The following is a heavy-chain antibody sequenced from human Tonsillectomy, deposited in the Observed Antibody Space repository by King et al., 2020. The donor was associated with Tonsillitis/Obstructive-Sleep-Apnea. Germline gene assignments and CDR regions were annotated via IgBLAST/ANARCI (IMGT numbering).Heavy chain of an antibody. CDR3: ARVDGYYDSFYEI. Sequence: VQLVESGGVVVQPGRSLRLSCAASGFTFSSYGMHWVRQATGTGLEWVAVIGYDGTNKYYADSVKGRFTISRDNSKNTLYLQMNSLRAEDTAVYYCARVDGYYDSFYEIWGQGTMVTVSS. V-gene: IGHV3-33*01. J-gene: IGHJ3*02. D-gene: IGHD3-3*01. CDR2: IGYDGTNK. CDR1: GFTFSSYG.